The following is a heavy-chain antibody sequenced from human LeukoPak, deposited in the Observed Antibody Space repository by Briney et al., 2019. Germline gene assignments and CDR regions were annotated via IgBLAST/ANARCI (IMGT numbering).Heavy chain of an antibody. CDR3: AKALGRVRGVMYAFDI. D-gene: IGHD3-10*01. J-gene: IGHJ3*02. CDR2: FIGSGGST. CDR1: GFTFSSYA. V-gene: IGHV3-23*01. Sequence: QAGVPLRLLCAASGFTFSSYAMSWLPQAPGKRLEWLSAFIGSGGSTYYADSVKGRFTISRDNSKNTLYLQMNSLRAEDTAVYYCAKALGRVRGVMYAFDIWGQGTMVTVSS.